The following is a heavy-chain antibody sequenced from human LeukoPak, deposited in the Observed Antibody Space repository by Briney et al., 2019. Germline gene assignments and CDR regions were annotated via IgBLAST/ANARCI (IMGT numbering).Heavy chain of an antibody. V-gene: IGHV4-61*05. J-gene: IGHJ3*02. Sequence: SETLSLTCTVSGGSISSSSYYWGWIRQPPGKGLEWIGYIYYSGSTNYNPSLKSRVTISVDTSKNQFSLKLSSVTAADTAVYYCASMVPAANAFDIWGQGTMVTVSS. CDR1: GGSISSSSYY. CDR2: IYYSGST. D-gene: IGHD2-2*01. CDR3: ASMVPAANAFDI.